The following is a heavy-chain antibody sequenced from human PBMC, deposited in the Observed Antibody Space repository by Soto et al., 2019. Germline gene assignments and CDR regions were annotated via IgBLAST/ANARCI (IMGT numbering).Heavy chain of an antibody. Sequence: ASVKVSCKASGHTFTSYGISWVRQAPGQGLEWMGWISAYNGNTNYAQKLQGRVTMTAVTSTSAAYVELRSLRSDHTAVYYRARGIESRFDPWGQGTLVTVSS. V-gene: IGHV1-18*04. CDR2: ISAYNGNT. CDR3: ARGIESRFDP. CDR1: GHTFTSYG. J-gene: IGHJ5*02. D-gene: IGHD3-10*01.